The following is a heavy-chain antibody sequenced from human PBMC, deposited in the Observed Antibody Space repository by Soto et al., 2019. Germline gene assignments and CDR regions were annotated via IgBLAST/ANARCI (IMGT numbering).Heavy chain of an antibody. CDR2: IAYDGSKK. CDR1: GFTFSSYG. Sequence: CAASGFTFSSYGMHWVRQAPGKGLECVAFIAYDGSKKDYEDSVKGRFTISRDNSKNTLSLQMNSLRAEDTAVYYCARDDYPYYDDSSGYHFDYWGQGALVTVSS. V-gene: IGHV3-30*03. D-gene: IGHD3-22*01. CDR3: ARDDYPYYDDSSGYHFDY. J-gene: IGHJ4*02.